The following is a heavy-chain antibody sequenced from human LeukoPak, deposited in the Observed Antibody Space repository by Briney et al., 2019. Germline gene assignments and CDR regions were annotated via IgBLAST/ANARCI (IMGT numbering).Heavy chain of an antibody. D-gene: IGHD6-13*01. J-gene: IGHJ3*02. CDR1: GFTFSSYA. CDR2: ISSNGGST. CDR3: ASSVRSRWDAPNDVFDI. Sequence: PGGSLRPSCAASGFTFSSYAMHWVRQAPGKGLEYVSAISSNGGSTYYANSVKGRFTISRDNSKNTLYLQMGSLRAEDMAVYYCASSVRSRWDAPNDVFDIWGQGTMVTVSS. V-gene: IGHV3-64*01.